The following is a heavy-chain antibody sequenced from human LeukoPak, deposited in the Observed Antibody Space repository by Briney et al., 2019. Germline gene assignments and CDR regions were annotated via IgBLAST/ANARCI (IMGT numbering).Heavy chain of an antibody. CDR3: AGGGGSAYYFDY. D-gene: IGHD2-15*01. Sequence: ASVKVSCKASGYTFTSYDINWVRQATGQGLEWMGWMNPNSGNTGYAQKFQGRVTMTRNTSISTAYMELSSLRSEDTAVYYCAGGGGSAYYFDYWGQGTLVTVSS. J-gene: IGHJ4*02. CDR1: GYTFTSYD. V-gene: IGHV1-8*01. CDR2: MNPNSGNT.